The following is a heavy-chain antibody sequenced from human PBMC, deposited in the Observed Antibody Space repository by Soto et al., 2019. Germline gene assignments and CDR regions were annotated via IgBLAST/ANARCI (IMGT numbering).Heavy chain of an antibody. CDR2: ISGSGGST. CDR3: AKDLYYDFWSGSAPDYYYYMDV. J-gene: IGHJ6*03. CDR1: GFTFSSYA. Sequence: GSLRLSCAASGFTFSSYAMSWVRQAPGKGLEWVSAISGSGGSTYYADSVKGRFTISRDNSKNTLYLQMNSLRAEDTAVYYCAKDLYYDFWSGSAPDYYYYMDVWGKGTTVTVSS. D-gene: IGHD3-3*01. V-gene: IGHV3-23*01.